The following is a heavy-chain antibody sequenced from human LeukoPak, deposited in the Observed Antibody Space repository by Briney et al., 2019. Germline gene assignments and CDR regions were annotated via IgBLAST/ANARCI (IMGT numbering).Heavy chain of an antibody. J-gene: IGHJ4*02. D-gene: IGHD4-23*01. CDR1: GYTFTSYY. Sequence: ASEKVSCKXSGYTFTSYYMHWVRQAPGQGLERMGIINPSGGSTSYAQKFQGRVTMTRDTSTSTVYMELSSLRSEDTAVYYCARENYGGNSAVGYWGQGTLVTVSS. CDR3: ARENYGGNSAVGY. CDR2: INPSGGST. V-gene: IGHV1-46*03.